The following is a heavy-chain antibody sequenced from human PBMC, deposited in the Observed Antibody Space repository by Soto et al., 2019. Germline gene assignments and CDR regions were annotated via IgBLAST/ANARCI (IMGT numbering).Heavy chain of an antibody. J-gene: IGHJ5*02. CDR2: FNPGGGPT. V-gene: IGHV1-46*02. Sequence: QVQLVQSGAEVKKSGASVKVSCKASGYTFNAYYIHWVRQAPGQGLEWMGIFNPGGGPTTYAQNFQGRVSMTRDTSTSTVYLELSSLRSEDTAVYYCARARSMVYLDHWGQGTLVTVSS. CDR1: GYTFNAYY. D-gene: IGHD3-10*01. CDR3: ARARSMVYLDH.